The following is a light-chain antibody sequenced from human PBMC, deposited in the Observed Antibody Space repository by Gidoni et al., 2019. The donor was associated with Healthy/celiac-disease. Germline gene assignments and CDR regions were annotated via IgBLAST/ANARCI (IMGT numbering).Light chain of an antibody. V-gene: IGLV3-1*01. CDR1: TFGYKY. CDR3: QAWDSSTGVV. Sequence: SYELTQPPSVSVSPGQTASITCSGDTFGYKYACWYQQKPGQSPVLVIYQDSKRPSGIPERFSGSNSGNTATLTISGTQAMDEADYYCQAWDSSTGVVFGGGTKLTVL. J-gene: IGLJ2*01. CDR2: QDS.